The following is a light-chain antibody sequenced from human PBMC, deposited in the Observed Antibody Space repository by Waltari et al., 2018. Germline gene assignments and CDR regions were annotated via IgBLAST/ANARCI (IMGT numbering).Light chain of an antibody. CDR2: EVT. Sequence: QSALTQPPSASGSPGQSITISSTGIRPDVEGYDPVFWYQQHPGKAPKLLIYEVTKRPSGVPDRFSGSKSDNTASLAVSGLQAEDEADYYCSSYAGGSSLMFGGGTKLTVL. CDR3: SSYAGGSSLM. V-gene: IGLV2-8*01. CDR1: RPDVEGYDP. J-gene: IGLJ3*02.